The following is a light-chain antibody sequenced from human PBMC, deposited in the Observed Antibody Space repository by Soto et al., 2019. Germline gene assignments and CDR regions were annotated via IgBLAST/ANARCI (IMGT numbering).Light chain of an antibody. V-gene: IGKV3-15*01. J-gene: IGKJ5*01. CDR2: DAS. CDR1: QSLTTN. CDR3: QQYDDWPLT. Sequence: EVVMAQSPVTVSVSPGGRAPLSCRASQSLTTNLAWYQQKPGQAPRLLIHDASTRATGIPARFSGSGSGTEFTLTISSLQSEDFAVYYFQQYDDWPLTIGQGTRLEIK.